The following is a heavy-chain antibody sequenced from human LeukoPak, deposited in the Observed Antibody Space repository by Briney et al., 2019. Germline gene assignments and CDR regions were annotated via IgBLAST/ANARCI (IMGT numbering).Heavy chain of an antibody. CDR3: AKDKGYSNTWYFDY. J-gene: IGHJ4*02. Sequence: GGSLRLSCAASGFTFSTYTMNWVRQAPGKGLEWVSYISSSSGTIYYADSVKGLFTISRDNSKNTLYLQMNSLRAEDTAVYYCAKDKGYSNTWYFDYWGQGTLVTVSS. D-gene: IGHD6-13*01. CDR1: GFTFSTYT. V-gene: IGHV3-48*01. CDR2: ISSSSGTI.